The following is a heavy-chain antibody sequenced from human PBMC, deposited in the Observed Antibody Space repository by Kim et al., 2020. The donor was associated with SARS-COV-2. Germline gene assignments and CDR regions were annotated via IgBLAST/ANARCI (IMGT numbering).Heavy chain of an antibody. CDR2: VYYSGST. CDR3: ARDHRPNDFWSDYYDYYYYAMDV. CDR1: GGSISSSSYY. D-gene: IGHD3-3*01. Sequence: SETLSLTCTGSGGSISSSSYYWGWIRQPPGQGLEWIGSVYYSGSTYYNPSLKSRVTISVDTSKNQFSLKLSSVTAVDTAVYYCARDHRPNDFWSDYYDYYYYAMDVWGQGTTVTVSS. V-gene: IGHV4-39*02. J-gene: IGHJ6*02.